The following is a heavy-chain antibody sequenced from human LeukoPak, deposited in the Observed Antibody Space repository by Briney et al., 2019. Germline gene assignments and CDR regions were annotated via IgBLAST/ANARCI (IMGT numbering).Heavy chain of an antibody. D-gene: IGHD4-23*01. CDR2: ISYSGST. CDR3: ARAAGGNYRWRWFDP. J-gene: IGHJ5*02. V-gene: IGHV4-59*12. CDR1: GGSISSYY. Sequence: SETLSLTCTVSGGSISSYYWSWIRQPPGKGLEWIGDISYSGSTNYNPSLKSRVTISVDTSKNQFSLKLSSVTAADTAVYYCARAAGGNYRWRWFDPWGQGTLVTVSS.